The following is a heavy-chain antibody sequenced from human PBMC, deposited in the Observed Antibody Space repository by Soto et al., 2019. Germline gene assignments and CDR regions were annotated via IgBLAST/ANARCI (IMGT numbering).Heavy chain of an antibody. CDR1: CGSISSISYY. Sequence: SETLSLTCTVSCGSISSISYYRGWIRQPPGKGLEWIGSIYYSGSTYYNPSLKSRVTISVDTSKNQFSLKLSSVTAADTAVYYCARLGIAVWLENLDAFDIWGQGTMVTVSS. CDR2: IYYSGST. D-gene: IGHD6-19*01. V-gene: IGHV4-39*01. CDR3: ARLGIAVWLENLDAFDI. J-gene: IGHJ3*02.